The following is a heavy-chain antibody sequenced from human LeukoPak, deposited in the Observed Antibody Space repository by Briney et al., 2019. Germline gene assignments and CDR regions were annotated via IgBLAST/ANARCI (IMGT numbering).Heavy chain of an antibody. D-gene: IGHD6-13*01. CDR3: LGANPIKRAASGRG. J-gene: IGHJ4*02. CDR1: GFIFSSDS. CDR2: ISSTGAYI. Sequence: PGGSLRLSCATSGFIFSSDSMIWVRQAPGKGLEWVSSISSTGAYIYYADSLKGRFTISRDNAKNSLYLQMNSLRADDTAVYYCLGANPIKRAASGRGWGQGTLVTVSS. V-gene: IGHV3-21*01.